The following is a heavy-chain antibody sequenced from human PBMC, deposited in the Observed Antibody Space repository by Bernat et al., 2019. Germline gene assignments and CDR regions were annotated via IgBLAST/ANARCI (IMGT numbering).Heavy chain of an antibody. CDR3: ARALGVGVTRIGDVFDI. V-gene: IGHV3-21*01. CDR1: GFIFSSYS. D-gene: IGHD1-26*01. J-gene: IGHJ3*02. CDR2: ISSSSSYI. Sequence: EVQLVESGGGLVKPGGSLRLSCAASGFIFSSYSMNWVRQAPGKGLEWVSSISSSSSYIYYAASMKGRFTISRDNAKNSLYLQMNSLRAEDTAVYYCARALGVGVTRIGDVFDIWGQGTMVTVSS.